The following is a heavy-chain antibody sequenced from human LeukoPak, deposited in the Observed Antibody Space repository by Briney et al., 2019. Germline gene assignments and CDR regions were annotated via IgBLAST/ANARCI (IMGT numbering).Heavy chain of an antibody. CDR3: ARDGRKLRHPFSYGANAFDI. D-gene: IGHD3-3*01. J-gene: IGHJ3*02. V-gene: IGHV3-30-3*01. Sequence: GGSLRLSCAASGFTFSSYAMHWVRQAPGKGLEWVAVISYDGSNKYYADSVKGRFTISRDNSKNTLYLQMNSLRAEDTAVYYCARDGRKLRHPFSYGANAFDIWGQGTMVTVSS. CDR2: ISYDGSNK. CDR1: GFTFSSYA.